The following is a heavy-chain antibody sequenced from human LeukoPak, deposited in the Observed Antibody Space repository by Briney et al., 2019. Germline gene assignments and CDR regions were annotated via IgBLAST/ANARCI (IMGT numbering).Heavy chain of an antibody. D-gene: IGHD3-3*01. CDR1: SGSISSYY. CDR3: ARSFLTNWSGYLYGMDV. CDR2: IYYSGST. J-gene: IGHJ6*02. Sequence: SETLSLTCTVSSGSISSYYWSWIRQPPGKGLEWIGYIYYSGSTNYNPSLKSRVTISVDTSKNQLSLKLSSVTAADTAVYYCARSFLTNWSGYLYGMDVWGQRTTVTVSS. V-gene: IGHV4-59*01.